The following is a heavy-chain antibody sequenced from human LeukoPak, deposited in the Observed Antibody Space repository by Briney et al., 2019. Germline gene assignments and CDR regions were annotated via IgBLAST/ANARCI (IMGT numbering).Heavy chain of an antibody. V-gene: IGHV1-18*01. CDR1: GYTFTHYV. CDR3: ARGGVTQDLFPTDWFDP. D-gene: IGHD2-21*02. J-gene: IGHJ5*02. CDR2: INGHSADT. Sequence: ASVKVSCKTSGYTFTHYVISWVRQAPGQGLEWLGWINGHSADTHFAENFQDRVTLTRDTSTRTASMILSRLRHDDTAVYYCARGGVTQDLFPTDWFDPWGQGTLVSVSS.